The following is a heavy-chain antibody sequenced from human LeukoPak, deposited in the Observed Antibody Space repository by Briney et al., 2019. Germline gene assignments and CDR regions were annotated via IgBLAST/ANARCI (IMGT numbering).Heavy chain of an antibody. J-gene: IGHJ5*02. CDR1: GGSISSYY. V-gene: IGHV4-4*07. CDR2: IYTSGST. D-gene: IGHD2-8*01. CDR3: ARLRYCTNGVCP. Sequence: SETLSLTCTVSGGSISSYYWSWIRQPAGKGLEWIGRIYTSGSTNYNPSLKSRVTISVDTSKNQFSLKLSSVTAADTAVYYSARLRYCTNGVCPWGQGTLVTVSS.